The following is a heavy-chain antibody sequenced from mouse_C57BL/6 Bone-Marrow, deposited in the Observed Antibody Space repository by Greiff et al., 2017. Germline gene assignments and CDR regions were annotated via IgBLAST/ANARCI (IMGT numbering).Heavy chain of an antibody. J-gene: IGHJ1*03. CDR1: GYTFTSYD. Sequence: QVQLQQSGPELVKPGASVKLSCKASGYTFTSYDINWVKQRPGQGLEWIGWIYPRDGSTKYNEKFKGKATLTVDTSSSTAYMELHSLTSEDSAVYFCARPVITTVVATDNWYFDVWGTGTTVTVSS. D-gene: IGHD1-1*01. V-gene: IGHV1-85*01. CDR3: ARPVITTVVATDNWYFDV. CDR2: IYPRDGST.